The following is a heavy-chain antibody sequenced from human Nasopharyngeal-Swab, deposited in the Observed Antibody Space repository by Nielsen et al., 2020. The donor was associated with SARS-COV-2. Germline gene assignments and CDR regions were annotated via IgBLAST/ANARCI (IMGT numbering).Heavy chain of an antibody. CDR3: ATVVHYYFDY. D-gene: IGHD2-15*01. CDR2: IHYSGKT. Sequence: SETLSLTCTVSGGSISGNDHYWGWIRQPPGKGLGWIGSIHYSGKTYYNPALKSRVTMSVDTPKNQFSLNLNSVTAADTAVYYCATVVHYYFDYWGQGSLVIVSS. CDR1: GGSISGNDHY. V-gene: IGHV4-39*01. J-gene: IGHJ4*02.